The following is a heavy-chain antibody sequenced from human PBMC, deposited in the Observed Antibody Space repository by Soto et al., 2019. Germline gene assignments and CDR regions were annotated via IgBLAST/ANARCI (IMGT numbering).Heavy chain of an antibody. J-gene: IGHJ5*02. D-gene: IGHD1-7*01. V-gene: IGHV1-18*01. CDR3: AREVLELDTKNWFDP. Sequence: ASVKVSCKASGYTFTSYVISWVRQAPGQGLEWMGWISAYNGNTNYAQKLQGRVTMTTDTSTSTAYMELRSLRSDDTAVYYCAREVLELDTKNWFDPWGQGTLVTVSS. CDR2: ISAYNGNT. CDR1: GYTFTSYV.